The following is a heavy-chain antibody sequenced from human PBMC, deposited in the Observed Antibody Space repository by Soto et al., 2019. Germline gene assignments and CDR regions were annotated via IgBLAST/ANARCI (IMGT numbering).Heavy chain of an antibody. CDR2: IIPIFGTA. Sequence: QVQLVQSGAEVKKPGSSVKVSCKASGGTFSSYAISWVRQAPGQGLEWMGGIIPIFGTANYAQKFQGRVTITADESTSTAYMELSSLRSEDTAVYYCARAFSGYEPDPHYYYGMDVWGQGTTVTVSS. CDR1: GGTFSSYA. V-gene: IGHV1-69*01. J-gene: IGHJ6*02. CDR3: ARAFSGYEPDPHYYYGMDV. D-gene: IGHD5-12*01.